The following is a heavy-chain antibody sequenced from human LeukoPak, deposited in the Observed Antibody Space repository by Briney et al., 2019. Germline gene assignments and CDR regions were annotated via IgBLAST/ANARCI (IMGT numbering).Heavy chain of an antibody. CDR3: ARGEDTAMGDY. J-gene: IGHJ4*02. CDR2: IYHSGST. D-gene: IGHD5-18*01. V-gene: IGHV4-30-2*01. Sequence: SETLSLTCTVSGGSISSGGYYWSWIRQPPGKGLEWIGYIYHSGSTYYNPSLKSRVTISVDRSKNQFPLKLSSVTAADTAVYYCARGEDTAMGDYWGQGTLVTVSS. CDR1: GGSISSGGYY.